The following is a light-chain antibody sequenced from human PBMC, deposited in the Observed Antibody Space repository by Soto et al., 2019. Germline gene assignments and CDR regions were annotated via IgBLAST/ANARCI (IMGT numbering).Light chain of an antibody. J-gene: IGKJ5*01. CDR1: QGVSSY. CDR3: QHYDSLPIT. Sequence: ILLTQSPSTLALSPGERATLSCRASQGVSSYLDWYQQKPGQAPRLLIYDASNRATGIPARFSGSGSGTDFTLTIGSLEPEDFEVFYCQHYDSLPITFGQGTRLEIK. CDR2: DAS. V-gene: IGKV3D-11*01.